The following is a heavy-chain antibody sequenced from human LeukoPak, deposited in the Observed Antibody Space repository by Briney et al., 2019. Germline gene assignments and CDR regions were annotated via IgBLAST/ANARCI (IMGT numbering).Heavy chain of an antibody. CDR3: ARDSPYNWNDVNYFDY. D-gene: IGHD1-20*01. Sequence: SETLSLTCTVSGGSISSYYWSWIRQPPGKGLEWIGRIYTSGSTNYNPSLKSRVTMSVDTSKNQFYLKLSSVTAADTAVYYCARDSPYNWNDVNYFDYWGQGTLVTVSS. CDR2: IYTSGST. V-gene: IGHV4-4*07. J-gene: IGHJ4*02. CDR1: GGSISSYY.